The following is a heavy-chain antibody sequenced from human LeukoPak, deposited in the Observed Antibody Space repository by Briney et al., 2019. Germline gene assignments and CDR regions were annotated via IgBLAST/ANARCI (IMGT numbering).Heavy chain of an antibody. CDR3: ARRHHFGFLDS. J-gene: IGHJ4*02. D-gene: IGHD3-10*01. CDR2: IKQDGSGK. Sequence: PGGSLRLSCAASRFTFSSYEMNWVRQAPGKGLEWVANIKQDGSGKYYVDSVKGRFTISRDNAKNSVYLQMNSLGAEDTAVYYCARRHHFGFLDSWGQGTLVTVSS. V-gene: IGHV3-7*04. CDR1: RFTFSSYE.